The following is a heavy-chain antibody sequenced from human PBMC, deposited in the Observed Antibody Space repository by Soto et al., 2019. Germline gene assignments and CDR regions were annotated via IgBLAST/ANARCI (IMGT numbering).Heavy chain of an antibody. D-gene: IGHD2-2*01. J-gene: IGHJ5*02. CDR1: GGSISSDY. CDR3: ARLHCDSPNCVPLDP. V-gene: IGHV4-39*01. CDR2: IYYSGTS. Sequence: TSETLSLTCTVSGGSISSDYWSWIRQPPGKGLEWIGSIYYSGTSSYNPSLKSRVTMSVDTSKKQLSLRLSSVTAADTAVYYCARLHCDSPNCVPLDPWGQGTLVTVSS.